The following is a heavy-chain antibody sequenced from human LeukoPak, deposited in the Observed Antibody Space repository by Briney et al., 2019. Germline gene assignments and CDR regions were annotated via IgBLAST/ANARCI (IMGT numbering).Heavy chain of an antibody. D-gene: IGHD4-11*01. CDR3: ARDAQRGFDYSNSLEY. J-gene: IGHJ4*02. Sequence: GGSLRLSCAAAGFTFNHYGMHWVRQAPGKGLEWVAVIWSGGTNQYYADSVKGRFTISRDDSGNTVYLQMNSLRPEDTGVYYCARDAQRGFDYSNSLEYWGQGTPVTVST. CDR1: GFTFNHYG. V-gene: IGHV3-33*01. CDR2: IWSGGTNQ.